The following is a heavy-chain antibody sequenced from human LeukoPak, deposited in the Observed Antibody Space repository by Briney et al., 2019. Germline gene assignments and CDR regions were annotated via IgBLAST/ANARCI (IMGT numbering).Heavy chain of an antibody. CDR3: ARGTVVVVAATYYYYYGMDV. CDR2: IYYSGST. Sequence: PSETLSLTCTVSGGSVSSGSYYWSWIRQPPGKGLEWIGYIYYSGSTNYNPSLKSRVTISVDTPKNQFSLKLSSVTAADTAVYYCARGTVVVVAATYYYYYGMDVWGQGTTVTVSS. J-gene: IGHJ6*02. CDR1: GGSVSSGSYY. V-gene: IGHV4-61*01. D-gene: IGHD2-15*01.